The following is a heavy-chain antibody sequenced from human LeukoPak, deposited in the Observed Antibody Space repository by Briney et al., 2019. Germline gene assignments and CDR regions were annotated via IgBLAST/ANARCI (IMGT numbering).Heavy chain of an antibody. D-gene: IGHD3-22*01. V-gene: IGHV3-43*02. CDR3: AKVRAYYDSSGTFDH. J-gene: IGHJ4*02. CDR1: GFTFDDYA. CDR2: ISGDGGST. Sequence: PGGSLRLSCAASGFTFDDYAMHWVRQAPGKGLEWVSLISGDGGSTYYADSVRGRFTISRDNSKNSLYLQMNSLRTEDTALYYCAKVRAYYDSSGTFDHWGQGTLVTVPS.